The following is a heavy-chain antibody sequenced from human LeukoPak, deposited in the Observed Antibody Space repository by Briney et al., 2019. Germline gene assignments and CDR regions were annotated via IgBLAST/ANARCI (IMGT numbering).Heavy chain of an antibody. CDR3: ARGDWLHDY. J-gene: IGHJ4*02. Sequence: ASVEVSCKASGYTFTDFTMNWVRQAPGQGLEWMGWINTNAGNPTYAQGFTGRFVFSLDTSVSTAYLQISSLQAEDTAVYYCARGDWLHDYWGQGTLVTVCS. V-gene: IGHV7-4-1*02. D-gene: IGHD3-9*01. CDR1: GYTFTDFT. CDR2: INTNAGNP.